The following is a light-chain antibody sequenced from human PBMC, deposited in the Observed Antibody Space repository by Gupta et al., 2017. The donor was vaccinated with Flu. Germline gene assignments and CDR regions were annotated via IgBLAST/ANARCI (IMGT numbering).Light chain of an antibody. CDR2: EGS. CDR3: RRGRHPWT. V-gene: IGKV2-30*01. Sequence: VTLGQAAYISCRSSQSREYKNGITYLYWLQQRPGQTPRRIIYEGSKRDSGVTDRFSGSGSVNDFTLKSSRGEDEDVGDYYYRRGRHPWTFGQGTRLEI. CDR1: QSREYKNGITY. J-gene: IGKJ2*02.